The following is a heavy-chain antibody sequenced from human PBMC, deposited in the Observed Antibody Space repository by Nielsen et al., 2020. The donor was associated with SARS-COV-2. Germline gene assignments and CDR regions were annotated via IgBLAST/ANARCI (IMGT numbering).Heavy chain of an antibody. J-gene: IGHJ6*02. CDR1: GGTFSSYA. V-gene: IGHV1-18*01. CDR3: ARCGYVDYYGMDV. D-gene: IGHD5-12*01. Sequence: ASVKVSCKASGGTFSSYAISWVRQAPGQGLEWMGWISDYSGNTEYAQKFQGRVTMTTDTSTGTAYMELRSLRFDDTAVYYCARCGYVDYYGMDVWGQGTTVTVSS. CDR2: ISDYSGNT.